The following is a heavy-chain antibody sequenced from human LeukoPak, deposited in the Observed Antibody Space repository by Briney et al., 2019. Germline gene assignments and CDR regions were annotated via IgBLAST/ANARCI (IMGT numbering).Heavy chain of an antibody. V-gene: IGHV1-69*01. D-gene: IGHD5-18*01. J-gene: IGHJ4*02. Sequence: GASVKVSCKASGGTFSSYAISWVRQAPGQGLEWMGGIIPIFGTANYAQKFQGRVTITADESTSTAYMELNSLRAEDTALYYCARGFYSYGPSDYWGQGTLVTVSS. CDR1: GGTFSSYA. CDR3: ARGFYSYGPSDY. CDR2: IIPIFGTA.